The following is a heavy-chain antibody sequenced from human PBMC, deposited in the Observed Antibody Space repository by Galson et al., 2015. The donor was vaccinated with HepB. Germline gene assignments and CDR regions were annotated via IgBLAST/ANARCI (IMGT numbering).Heavy chain of an antibody. CDR2: IVYDGSNK. J-gene: IGHJ6*02. Sequence: SLRLSCAASGFTFSNYAMHWVRQAPGKGLEWVALIVYDGSNKYYADSVTGRFSISRDNSKNTLYLQLKSLRAEDTAVYYCARVKTSDCSGGRCFQRPYFYYYALDVWGQGTTVTVSS. CDR1: GFTFSNYA. CDR3: ARVKTSDCSGGRCFQRPYFYYYALDV. V-gene: IGHV3-30*04. D-gene: IGHD2-15*01.